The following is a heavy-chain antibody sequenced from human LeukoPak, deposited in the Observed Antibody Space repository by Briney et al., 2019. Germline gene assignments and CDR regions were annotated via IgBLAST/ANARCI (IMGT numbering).Heavy chain of an antibody. CDR1: GNTFTGNF. J-gene: IGHJ5*02. D-gene: IGHD6-19*01. Sequence: ASVKVSCKASGNTFTGNFMHLLRQAPGQGLEWMGWINPNTGETNYAQNFQDRVTMTRDTSITTVYMELSRLTSGDTAVYYCARGRIIAVPGRDWFDPWGQGTLVTVSS. V-gene: IGHV1-2*02. CDR2: INPNTGET. CDR3: ARGRIIAVPGRDWFDP.